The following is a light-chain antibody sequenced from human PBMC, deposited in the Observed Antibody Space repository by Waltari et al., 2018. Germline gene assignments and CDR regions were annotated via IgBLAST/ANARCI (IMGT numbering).Light chain of an antibody. CDR1: RRSVGAEDY. Sequence: QSVLTQPRSVSGSPGRSVAISCPGTRRSVGAEDYVSWYQQYPGKAPKVMIYGVYKRPSGVPVRFSGSKSGNTASLTISGLQAEDEADYYCCSYANAKWVFGGGTRLTVL. V-gene: IGLV2-11*01. CDR3: CSYANAKWV. CDR2: GVY. J-gene: IGLJ3*02.